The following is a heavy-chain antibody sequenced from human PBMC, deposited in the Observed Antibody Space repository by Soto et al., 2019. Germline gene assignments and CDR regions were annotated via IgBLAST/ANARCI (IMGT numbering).Heavy chain of an antibody. CDR2: INPNSGST. CDR3: ARGRITMPPSPIDFDI. V-gene: IGHV1-2*04. J-gene: IGHJ3*02. Sequence: ASVKVSCKASGYTFTSYDINWVRQATGQGLEWMGWINPNSGSTNYAQKFQGWVTMTRDTSISTAYMELSRLRSDDTAVYYCARGRITMPPSPIDFDIWGQGTMVTVSS. CDR1: GYTFTSYD. D-gene: IGHD3-10*01.